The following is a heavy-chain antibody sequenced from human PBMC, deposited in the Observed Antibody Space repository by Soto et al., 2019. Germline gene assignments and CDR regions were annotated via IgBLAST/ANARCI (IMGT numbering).Heavy chain of an antibody. D-gene: IGHD3-3*01. J-gene: IGHJ6*02. CDR3: ARDASYYSLWSGYYPSRNGMDV. Sequence: QVQVVESGGGVVQPGRSLRLSCAASGFTFSSFGMHWVRQAPGKGLEWVSLIWYDGSKKSYGDSVQGRFTISRPNSRNTVYLQMNSLRADDTAVYYCARDASYYSLWSGYYPSRNGMDVWGQGTTVTVSS. CDR2: IWYDGSKK. V-gene: IGHV3-33*01. CDR1: GFTFSSFG.